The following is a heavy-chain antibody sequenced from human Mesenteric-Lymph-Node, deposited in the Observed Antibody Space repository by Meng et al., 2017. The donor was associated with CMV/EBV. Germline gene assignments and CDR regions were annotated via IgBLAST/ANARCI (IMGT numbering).Heavy chain of an antibody. V-gene: IGHV3-7*01. CDR1: GFTFSSFW. D-gene: IGHD1-7*01. Sequence: GESLKISCAASGFTFSSFWMSWVRQAPGKGLEWVANIKQDGGEKYYVDSVKGRFTISRDNVKNSLYLQMNSLRAEDTAVYYCAKVSGPRTIYYYYGMDVWGQGTTVTVSS. J-gene: IGHJ6*02. CDR3: AKVSGPRTIYYYYGMDV. CDR2: IKQDGGEK.